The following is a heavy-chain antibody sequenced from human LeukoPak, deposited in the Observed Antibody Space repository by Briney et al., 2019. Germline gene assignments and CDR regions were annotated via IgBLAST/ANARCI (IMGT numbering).Heavy chain of an antibody. D-gene: IGHD6-19*01. CDR1: GFTFSSHA. Sequence: GGSLRLSCAASGFTFSSHAMHWVRRAPGKALEWVATISSDGGNRYYSDSVKGRFTISRDNSKNTLYLQMNSLRPEDTAVFHCARGRAVTGSTVIDYWGQGTLVTVSS. CDR3: ARGRAVTGSTVIDY. CDR2: ISSDGGNR. V-gene: IGHV3-30-3*01. J-gene: IGHJ4*02.